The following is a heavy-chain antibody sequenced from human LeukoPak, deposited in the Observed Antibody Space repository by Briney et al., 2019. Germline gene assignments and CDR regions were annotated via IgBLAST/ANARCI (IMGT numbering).Heavy chain of an antibody. V-gene: IGHV3-64*01. CDR3: ARHGSITMVRGRLRYYYMDV. D-gene: IGHD3-10*01. CDR1: GFTFSSYA. Sequence: GGSLRLSCAASGFTFSSYAMHWVRQAPGKGLEYVSAISSNGGSTYYANSVKGRFTISRDNSKNTLYLQMGSLRAEDMAVYYCARHGSITMVRGRLRYYYMDVWGKGTTVTISS. CDR2: ISSNGGST. J-gene: IGHJ6*03.